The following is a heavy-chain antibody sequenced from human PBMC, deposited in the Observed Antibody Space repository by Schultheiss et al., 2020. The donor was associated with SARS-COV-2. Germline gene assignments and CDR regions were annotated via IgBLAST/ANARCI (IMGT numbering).Heavy chain of an antibody. CDR3: ARDGLLWFGEFGVDY. CDR1: GFTFDDYA. D-gene: IGHD3-10*01. J-gene: IGHJ4*02. Sequence: LRLSCAASGFTFDDYAMHWVRQAPGKGLEWIGYIYHSGSTYYNPSLKSRVTISVDRSKNQFSLKLSSVTAADTAVYYCARDGLLWFGEFGVDYWGQGTLVTVSS. V-gene: IGHV4-30-2*01. CDR2: IYHSGST.